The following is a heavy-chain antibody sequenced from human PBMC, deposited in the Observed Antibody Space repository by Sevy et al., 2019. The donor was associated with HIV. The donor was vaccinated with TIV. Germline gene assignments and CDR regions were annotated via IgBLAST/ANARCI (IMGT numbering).Heavy chain of an antibody. CDR1: GFTFSSYD. D-gene: IGHD1-26*01. V-gene: IGHV3-13*01. Sequence: GGSLRLSCAASGFTFSSYDMHWVRQATGKGLEWVSAIGTAGDTYYPGSVKGRFTISRENAKNSLYLQMNSLRAGDTAVYYCARGCHSGSYARDAFDIWGQGTMVTVSS. CDR2: IGTAGDT. J-gene: IGHJ3*02. CDR3: ARGCHSGSYARDAFDI.